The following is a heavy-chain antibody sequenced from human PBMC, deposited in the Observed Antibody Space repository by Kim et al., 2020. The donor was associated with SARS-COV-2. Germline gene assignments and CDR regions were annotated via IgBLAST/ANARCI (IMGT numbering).Heavy chain of an antibody. J-gene: IGHJ4*02. Sequence: EDAASVKGRFTISRDDSKNSLYLQMNSLKTEDTAVYYCARAYSSSREIDYWGQGTLVTVSS. V-gene: IGHV3-72*01. CDR3: ARAYSSSREIDY. D-gene: IGHD6-13*01.